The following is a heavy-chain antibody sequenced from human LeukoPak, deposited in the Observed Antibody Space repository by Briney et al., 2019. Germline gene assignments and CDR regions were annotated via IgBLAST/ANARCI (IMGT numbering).Heavy chain of an antibody. V-gene: IGHV3-48*01. J-gene: IGHJ4*02. Sequence: GGSLRLSCAASGFTFSSYSMNWARQAPGKGLEWVSYISSSSSTIYYAGSVQGRFTISRDNAKYSLYLQMNSLRAEDTAVYYCAIRTLSGWLDYWGQGTLVTVSS. CDR1: GFTFSSYS. CDR2: ISSSSSTI. D-gene: IGHD6-19*01. CDR3: AIRTLSGWLDY.